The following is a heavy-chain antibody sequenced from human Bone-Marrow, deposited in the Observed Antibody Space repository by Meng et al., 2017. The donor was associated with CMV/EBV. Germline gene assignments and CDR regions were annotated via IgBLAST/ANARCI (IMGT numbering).Heavy chain of an antibody. D-gene: IGHD3-3*01. CDR1: GFTFSSYA. Sequence: GESLKISCAASGFTFSSYAMHWVRQAPGKGLEWVAVISYDGSNKYYADSVKGRFTISRDNAKNSLYLQMNSLRAEDTAVYYCARDLEAYDFWSGYNYYYYGMDVWGQGTTVPSP. J-gene: IGHJ6*02. CDR2: ISYDGSNK. CDR3: ARDLEAYDFWSGYNYYYYGMDV. V-gene: IGHV3-30*04.